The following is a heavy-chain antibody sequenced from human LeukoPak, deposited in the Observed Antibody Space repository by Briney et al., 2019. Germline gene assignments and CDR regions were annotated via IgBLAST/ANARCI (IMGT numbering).Heavy chain of an antibody. J-gene: IGHJ3*02. CDR2: VYRIDDT. D-gene: IGHD6-13*01. Sequence: SETLSLTCTVSGGSISSGGYYWSWIRQHPGKGLEWIGRVYRIDDTDYSPSLKSRVTISVDTSKNQFSLKLKSVTDADTAVYYCARERFKEYSSSWWEDAFDIWGQGTMVTVSS. V-gene: IGHV4-61*02. CDR3: ARERFKEYSSSWWEDAFDI. CDR1: GGSISSGGYY.